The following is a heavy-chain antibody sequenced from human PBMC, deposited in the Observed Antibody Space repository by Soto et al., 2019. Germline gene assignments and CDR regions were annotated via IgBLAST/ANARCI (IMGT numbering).Heavy chain of an antibody. V-gene: IGHV4-30-4*01. J-gene: IGHJ6*02. CDR2: IYYTGST. Sequence: QVQLQESGPGLLRPSQTLSLTSTVSGDSITSDDYYWTWIRQPPGKGLEWLGHIYYTGSTSYNPSLVRRGSISLDASKNQFSLRVRSVTAADTAVYYCARASVHIINSYPAMDVWGHGTSIIVSS. D-gene: IGHD3-10*01. CDR3: ARASVHIINSYPAMDV. CDR1: GDSITSDDYY.